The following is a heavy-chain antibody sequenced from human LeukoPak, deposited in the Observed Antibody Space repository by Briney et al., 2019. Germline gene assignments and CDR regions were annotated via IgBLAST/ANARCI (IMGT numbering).Heavy chain of an antibody. V-gene: IGHV3-21*01. CDR3: AGDKSSTRGVFDY. J-gene: IGHJ4*02. Sequence: GGSLRLSCAASGFTFSSYSMNWVRQAPGKGLEWVSSISSSSSYIYYADSVKGRFTISRDNAKNSLYLQMNSLRAEDTAVYYCAGDKSSTRGVFDYWGQGTLVTVSS. CDR2: ISSSSSYI. CDR1: GFTFSSYS. D-gene: IGHD3-10*01.